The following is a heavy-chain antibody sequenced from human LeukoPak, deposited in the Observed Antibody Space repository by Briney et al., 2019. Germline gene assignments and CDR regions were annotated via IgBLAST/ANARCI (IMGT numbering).Heavy chain of an antibody. Sequence: QPGGSLRLSCAASGFTFSSSSLNWVRQSPGKGLEWVSFISSSSSTIYYADSVRGRFTISRDNAKNSLYLQMNSLRDEDTAVYYCATGGSFDYWGQGTLVTVSS. J-gene: IGHJ4*02. CDR2: ISSSSSTI. V-gene: IGHV3-48*02. D-gene: IGHD1-14*01. CDR3: ATGGSFDY. CDR1: GFTFSSSS.